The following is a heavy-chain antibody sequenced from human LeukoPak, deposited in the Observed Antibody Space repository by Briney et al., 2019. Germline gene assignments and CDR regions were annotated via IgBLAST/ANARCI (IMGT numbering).Heavy chain of an antibody. Sequence: GESLKISCKGSGYSFTNYWIGWVRQMPGKGLEWMGIIYPGDSDTRYSPSFQGQVTFSADKSLSTAYLQWSSLKASDTAMYYCARRTGLTGYHYYYMDVWGKGTTVTVSS. CDR2: IYPGDSDT. J-gene: IGHJ6*03. CDR3: ARRTGLTGYHYYYMDV. CDR1: GYSFTNYW. V-gene: IGHV5-51*01. D-gene: IGHD2-8*02.